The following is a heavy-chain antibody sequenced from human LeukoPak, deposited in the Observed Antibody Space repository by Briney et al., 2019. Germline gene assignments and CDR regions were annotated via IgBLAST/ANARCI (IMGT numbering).Heavy chain of an antibody. V-gene: IGHV4-61*09. J-gene: IGHJ4*02. D-gene: IGHD6-19*01. CDR2: LYTSGTT. CDR1: GGSISSGSYH. CDR3: ARAGGSVGWYGTIDS. Sequence: PSETLSLTCTVSGGSISSGSYHWTWIRQPAWKGLEWIGHLYTSGTTSYNPSLQSRVTISADTSKHQFSLRLTSVTAADTAVYYCARAGGSVGWYGTIDSWGQGTLVTVSS.